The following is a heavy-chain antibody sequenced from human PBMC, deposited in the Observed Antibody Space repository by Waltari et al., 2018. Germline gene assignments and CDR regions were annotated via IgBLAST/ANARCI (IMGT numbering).Heavy chain of an antibody. J-gene: IGHJ4*02. V-gene: IGHV1-69*08. Sequence: QVQLVQSGAEVKKPGSSVKVSCKASGGTFGSYALCGVRQAPGQGLEWMGRIIPIFGTANYAQKFQGRVTITADKSTSTAYMELSSLRSEDTAVYYCARGYYYGSGGGSFDYWGQGTLVTVSS. CDR3: ARGYYYGSGGGSFDY. CDR2: IIPIFGTA. CDR1: GGTFGSYA. D-gene: IGHD3-10*01.